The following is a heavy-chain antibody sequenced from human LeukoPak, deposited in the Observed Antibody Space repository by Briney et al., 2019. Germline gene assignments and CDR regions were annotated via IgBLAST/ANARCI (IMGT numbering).Heavy chain of an antibody. CDR1: GGSISIYY. D-gene: IGHD2/OR15-2a*01. CDR2: IYYSGST. Sequence: SETLSLTCTVSGGSISIYYWSWIRQPPGKGLEWIGYIYYSGSTNYNPYLKSRVTISVETSKNEFSLKLRSVTAADTAVYCCARDSYYVIWGQGTLVTVSS. J-gene: IGHJ4*02. V-gene: IGHV4-59*01. CDR3: ARDSYYVI.